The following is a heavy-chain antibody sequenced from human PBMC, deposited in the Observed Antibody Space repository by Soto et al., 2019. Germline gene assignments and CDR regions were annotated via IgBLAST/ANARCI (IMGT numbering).Heavy chain of an antibody. Sequence: QVQLVQSGAEVKRPGSSAKVSCKASGGTFSSYSVSWVRQAPGQGLEWMGRIIPLLGTADYAQKFQGRVTVTADKSSSTAYMELSSLRSEDTAVYYCASSSSWFGDYYYYMDVWGKGTTVTVSS. CDR3: ASSSSWFGDYYYYMDV. D-gene: IGHD6-13*01. V-gene: IGHV1-69*08. J-gene: IGHJ6*03. CDR1: GGTFSSYS. CDR2: IIPLLGTA.